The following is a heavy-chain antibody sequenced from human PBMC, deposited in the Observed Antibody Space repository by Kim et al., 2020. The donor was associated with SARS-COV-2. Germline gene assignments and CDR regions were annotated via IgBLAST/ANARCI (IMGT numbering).Heavy chain of an antibody. CDR2: ISGSGGST. D-gene: IGHD3-22*01. J-gene: IGHJ6*02. Sequence: GGSLRLSCAASGFTFSSYAMSWVRQAPGKGLEWVSAISGSGGSTYYADSVKGRFTISRDNSKNTLYLQMNSLRAEDTAVYYCAKDRPITVIVVVKNHYYGRDVGGRGPTVPV. CDR3: AKDRPITVIVVVKNHYYGRDV. V-gene: IGHV3-23*01. CDR1: GFTFSSYA.